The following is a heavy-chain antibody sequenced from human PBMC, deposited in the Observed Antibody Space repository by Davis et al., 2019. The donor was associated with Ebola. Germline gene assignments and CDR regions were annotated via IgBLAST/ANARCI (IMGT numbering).Heavy chain of an antibody. V-gene: IGHV3-23*01. CDR1: GFTFSSYA. J-gene: IGHJ6*02. CDR3: AKPNDPVLRFMDV. CDR2: ISGSGGST. Sequence: GGSLTLSCAASGFTFSSYAMSWVRHAPGKGLEWVSAISGSGGSTYYADSVKCRFTISRDNSNNTLYLQMNSLRAEDTAVYYCAKPNDPVLRFMDVWGQGTTVTVSS. D-gene: IGHD3-16*01.